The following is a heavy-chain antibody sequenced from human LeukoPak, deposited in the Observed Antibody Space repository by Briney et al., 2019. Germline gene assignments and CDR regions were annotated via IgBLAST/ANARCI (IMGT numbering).Heavy chain of an antibody. CDR3: AREGSGYYEFTWGYDGYWYFDL. CDR1: GGSISSGSYY. V-gene: IGHV4-61*02. Sequence: SQTLSLTCSVSGGSISSGSYYWSWIRRPAGTGLEWIGRIYTSGSTNYNPSLKTRVTISVDTSKNQFSLKLSPVTAADTAVYYCAREGSGYYEFTWGYDGYWYFDLWGRGTLVTVSS. CDR2: IYTSGST. D-gene: IGHD3-3*01. J-gene: IGHJ2*01.